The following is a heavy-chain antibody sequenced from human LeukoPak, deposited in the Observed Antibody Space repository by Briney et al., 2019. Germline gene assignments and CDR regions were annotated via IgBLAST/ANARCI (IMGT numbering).Heavy chain of an antibody. CDR2: ISSSSSTI. D-gene: IGHD1-26*01. J-gene: IGHJ4*02. Sequence: PGGSLRLSCAASGFTFSSYSMNWVRQAPGKGLEWLSFISSSSSTIYYADSVKGRFTISRDNAKNSLYLQMNRLRAEDTAVYYCAREIVGPTLYYFDYWGQGTLVTVSS. V-gene: IGHV3-48*01. CDR3: AREIVGPTLYYFDY. CDR1: GFTFSSYS.